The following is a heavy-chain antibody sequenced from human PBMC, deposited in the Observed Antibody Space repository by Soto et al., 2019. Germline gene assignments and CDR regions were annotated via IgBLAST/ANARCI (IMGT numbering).Heavy chain of an antibody. D-gene: IGHD4-17*01. CDR2: IYYSGST. Sequence: PSETLSLTCTVSGGSISSSSYYWGWIRQPPGKGLEWIGSIYYSGSTYYNPSLKSRVTISVDTSKNQSSLKLSSVTAADTAVYYCASRSVTTYANYYYHYYMAVWVKGTTVTVSS. V-gene: IGHV4-39*01. J-gene: IGHJ6*03. CDR1: GGSISSSSYY. CDR3: ASRSVTTYANYYYHYYMAV.